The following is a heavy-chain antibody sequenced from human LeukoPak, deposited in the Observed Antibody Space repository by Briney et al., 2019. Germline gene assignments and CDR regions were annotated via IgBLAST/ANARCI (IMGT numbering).Heavy chain of an antibody. J-gene: IGHJ5*02. Sequence: SETLSLTCTVSGGSISSSSYYWSWIRQPPGKGLEWIGYIYYSGSTNYNPSLKSRVTISVDTSKNQFSLKLSSVTAADTAVYYCARDSRYCSSTSCSDWFDPWGQGTLVTVSS. D-gene: IGHD2-2*01. CDR2: IYYSGST. CDR1: GGSISSSSYY. CDR3: ARDSRYCSSTSCSDWFDP. V-gene: IGHV4-61*01.